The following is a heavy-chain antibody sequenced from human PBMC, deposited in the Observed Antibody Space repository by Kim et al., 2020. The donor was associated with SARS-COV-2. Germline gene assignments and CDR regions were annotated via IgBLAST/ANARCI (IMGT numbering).Heavy chain of an antibody. CDR3: ARSNSMIDDALDI. V-gene: IGHV3-74*01. Sequence: GSLRLSCAASGFTFSSYWMYWVRQAPGKGLVWVSRINSDGSSTRSADSVKGRFTISRDNAKNTLYLQMNSLRAEDTAVYYCARSNSMIDDALDIWGPGTMVIVSS. D-gene: IGHD3-22*01. CDR1: GFTFSSYW. CDR2: INSDGSST. J-gene: IGHJ3*02.